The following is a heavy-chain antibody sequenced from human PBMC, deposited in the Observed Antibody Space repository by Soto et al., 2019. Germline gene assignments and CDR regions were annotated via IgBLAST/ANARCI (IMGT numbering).Heavy chain of an antibody. Sequence: SVEVSCKXSGGTFSSYAISWVRQAPGQGLEWMGGIIPIFGTANYAQKFQGRVTITADKSTSTAYMELSSLRSEDTAVYYCAREERGLELPSIVYGMDVWGQGTTVTVSS. CDR2: IIPIFGTA. V-gene: IGHV1-69*06. CDR1: GGTFSSYA. J-gene: IGHJ6*02. D-gene: IGHD1-7*01. CDR3: AREERGLELPSIVYGMDV.